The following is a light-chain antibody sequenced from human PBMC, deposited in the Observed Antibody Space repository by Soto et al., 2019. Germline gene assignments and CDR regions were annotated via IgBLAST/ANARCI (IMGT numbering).Light chain of an antibody. Sequence: DIQMTQSPSSLSASVRDSVTITCRASQSISSYLNWYQQKPGKAPKLLIYTASNLQAGVPSRFSGSGSGTHFTLTISSLQPEDFAPYYCQQSYSTPFTFGPGTTVGIK. CDR3: QQSYSTPFT. V-gene: IGKV1-39*01. CDR1: QSISSY. J-gene: IGKJ3*01. CDR2: TAS.